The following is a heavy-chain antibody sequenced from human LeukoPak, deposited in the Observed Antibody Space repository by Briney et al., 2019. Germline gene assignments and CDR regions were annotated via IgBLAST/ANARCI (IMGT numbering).Heavy chain of an antibody. CDR1: GLRFNIAW. Sequence: GGSLRLSCAASGLRFNIAWMNWVRQAPGKGLEWVANIKQDGSEKYYADSVKGRFIISRDNAKNALYLQMSSLRAEDTAIYYCARRYFDYWGQGTLVTVSS. J-gene: IGHJ4*02. CDR3: ARRYFDY. CDR2: IKQDGSEK. V-gene: IGHV3-7*03.